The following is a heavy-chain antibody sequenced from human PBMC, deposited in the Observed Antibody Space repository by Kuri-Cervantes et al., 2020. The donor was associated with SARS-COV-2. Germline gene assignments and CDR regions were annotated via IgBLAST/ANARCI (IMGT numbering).Heavy chain of an antibody. CDR2: INHSGST. CDR3: ARGQGVAVPVALLVFLGYYMDV. CDR1: GGSISSYY. Sequence: SETLSLTCTVSGGSISSYYWSWIRQPAGKGLEWIGEINHSGSTNYNPSLKSRVTISVDTSKNQFSLKLSSVTAADTAVYFCARGQGVAVPVALLVFLGYYMDVWGKGTTVTVSS. V-gene: IGHV4-34*01. D-gene: IGHD2-15*01. J-gene: IGHJ6*03.